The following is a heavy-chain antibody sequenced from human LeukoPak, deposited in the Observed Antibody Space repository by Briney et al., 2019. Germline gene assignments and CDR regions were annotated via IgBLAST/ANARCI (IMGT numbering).Heavy chain of an antibody. CDR1: GFTFSSSV. J-gene: IGHJ4*02. Sequence: PGGPLTLSCAASGFTFSSSVLRWVPPAPGKGREWVSTISGFSGNTYYADSVKGRFTISRDNSKNTLYLQMNSLRAEDTAVYYCAKRTSYDSSRLYYFDYWGQGTLVTVSS. CDR3: AKRTSYDSSRLYYFDY. D-gene: IGHD3-22*01. V-gene: IGHV3-23*01. CDR2: ISGFSGNT.